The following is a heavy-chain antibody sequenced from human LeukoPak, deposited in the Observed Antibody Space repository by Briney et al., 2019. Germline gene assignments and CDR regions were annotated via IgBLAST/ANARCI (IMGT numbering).Heavy chain of an antibody. CDR2: INPNSGGT. CDR3: ARDRMDYYDSCGSVDY. J-gene: IGHJ4*02. Sequence: ASVKVSCKASGYTFTGYYMHWVRQAPGQGLEWMGWINPNSGGTNYAQKFQGRVTMTRDTSISTAYMELSRLRSDDTAVYYCARDRMDYYDSCGSVDYWGQGTLVTVSS. V-gene: IGHV1-2*02. D-gene: IGHD3-22*01. CDR1: GYTFTGYY.